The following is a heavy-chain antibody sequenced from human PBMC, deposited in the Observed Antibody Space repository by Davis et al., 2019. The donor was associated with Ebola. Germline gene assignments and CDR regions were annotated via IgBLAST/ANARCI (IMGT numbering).Heavy chain of an antibody. J-gene: IGHJ4*02. CDR2: ISTFNGNT. CDR1: GYTFTTYG. V-gene: IGHV1-18*01. Sequence: ASVKVSCKASGYTFTTYGITWVRQAPGQGLEWMGWISTFNGNTNYAQKLQGRVTMTTDTSTSTAYMDLRSLRSDDTAVYYCARVWGMFAHADLWGQGTLVTVSS. D-gene: IGHD3-16*01. CDR3: ARVWGMFAHADL.